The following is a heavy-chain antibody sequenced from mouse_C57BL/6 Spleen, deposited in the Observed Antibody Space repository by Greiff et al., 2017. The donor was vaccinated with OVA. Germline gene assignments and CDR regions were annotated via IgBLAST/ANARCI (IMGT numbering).Heavy chain of an antibody. V-gene: IGHV5-17*01. CDR3: ARSITTADGSYAMDY. J-gene: IGHJ4*01. CDR2: ISSGSSTI. Sequence: EVQRVESGGGLVKPGGSLKLSCAASGFTFSDYGMHWVRQAPEKGLEWVAYISSGSSTIYYADTVKGRFTISRDNAKHTLFLQMASLRSEDTAMYYCARSITTADGSYAMDYWGQGTSVTVSS. D-gene: IGHD1-1*01. CDR1: GFTFSDYG.